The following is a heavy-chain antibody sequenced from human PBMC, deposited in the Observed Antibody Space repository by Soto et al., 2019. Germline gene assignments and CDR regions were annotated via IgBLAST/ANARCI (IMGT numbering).Heavy chain of an antibody. D-gene: IGHD3-10*01. CDR3: ARPESLYGSGSYYAD. V-gene: IGHV4-39*01. CDR1: SGSISSSSYY. CDR2: IYYSGST. Sequence: SETLSLTCTVSSGSISSSSYYWGWIRQPPGKGLEWIGSIYYSGSTYYNPSLKSRVTISVDTSKNQFSLKLSSVTAADTAVYYCARPESLYGSGSYYADWGQGTLVTVSS. J-gene: IGHJ4*02.